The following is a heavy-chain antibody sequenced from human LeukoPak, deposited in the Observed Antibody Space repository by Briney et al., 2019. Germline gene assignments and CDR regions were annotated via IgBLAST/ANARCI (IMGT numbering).Heavy chain of an antibody. Sequence: SVTLSCKASGATFTSYAISWDRQDPGQRLEWTGRLIPILSIANYAQKFQCRVTITAEKSTSTAYMELSSLRSEDTAVYYCARSYCGGDCLLSLDAFGIWGQGTMVTVSS. V-gene: IGHV1-69*04. J-gene: IGHJ3*02. CDR3: ARSYCGGDCLLSLDAFGI. D-gene: IGHD2-21*02. CDR1: GATFTSYA. CDR2: LIPILSIA.